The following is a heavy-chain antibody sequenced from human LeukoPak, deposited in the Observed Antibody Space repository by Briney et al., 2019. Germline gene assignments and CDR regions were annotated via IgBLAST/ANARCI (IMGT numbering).Heavy chain of an antibody. CDR3: VRQGRWSGGP. CDR1: GDSISSSSYY. CDR2: IYYSGST. J-gene: IGHJ5*02. D-gene: IGHD3-3*01. V-gene: IGHV4-39*01. Sequence: SETLSLTCTVSGDSISSSSYYWAWIRQPPGKGLEWIGSIYYSGSTYYNPSLKSRLTISVDTSKNQFSLKLTSVTAADTAVYYCVRQGRWSGGPWGQGTLVTVSS.